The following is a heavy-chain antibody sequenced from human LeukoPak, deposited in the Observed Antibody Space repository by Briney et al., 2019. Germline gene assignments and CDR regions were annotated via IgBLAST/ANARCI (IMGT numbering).Heavy chain of an antibody. Sequence: GRSLRLSCAASGFTFSSYGMHWVRQAPGKGLEWVAVISYDGSNKHYADSVKGRFTISRDNSKNTLYLQMNSLRAEDTAVYYCAKGGLIVYWGQGTLVTVSS. J-gene: IGHJ4*02. V-gene: IGHV3-30*18. CDR2: ISYDGSNK. CDR1: GFTFSSYG. CDR3: AKGGLIVY. D-gene: IGHD2-15*01.